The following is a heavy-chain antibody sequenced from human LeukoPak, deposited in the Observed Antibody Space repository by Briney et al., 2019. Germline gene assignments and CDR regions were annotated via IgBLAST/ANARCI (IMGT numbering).Heavy chain of an antibody. CDR3: ARVHSYASGIEV. V-gene: IGHV4-4*07. D-gene: IGHD3-16*01. J-gene: IGHJ6*02. CDR1: GDSLNGYY. Sequence: PSQTLSLTCSVSGDSLNGYYWSWIRQPAGEGLEWIGRLHSGGTNYNPSLKSRVTMSLDTSKNQLSLRLTSVTAADTAVYYCARVHSYASGIEVWGQGTTVTVSS. CDR2: LHSGGT.